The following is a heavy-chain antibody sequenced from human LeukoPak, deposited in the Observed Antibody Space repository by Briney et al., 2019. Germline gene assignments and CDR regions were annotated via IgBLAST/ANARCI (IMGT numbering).Heavy chain of an antibody. V-gene: IGHV1-46*01. D-gene: IGHD3-3*01. CDR1: GYTFTSYY. CDR2: INPSGGST. CDR3: ARGLGRFGVVIGWDVGY. J-gene: IGHJ4*02. Sequence: ASVEVSCKASGYTFTSYYMHWVRQAPGQGLEWMGIINPSGGSTSYAQKFQGRVTMTRDTSTSTVYMELSSLRSEDTAVYYCARGLGRFGVVIGWDVGYWGQGTLVTVSS.